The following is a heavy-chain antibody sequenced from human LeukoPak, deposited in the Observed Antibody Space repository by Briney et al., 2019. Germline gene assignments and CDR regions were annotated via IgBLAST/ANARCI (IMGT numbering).Heavy chain of an antibody. CDR2: IYYSGST. CDR1: GGSINSGDYY. Sequence: SQTLSLTCTVSGGSINSGDYYWSWIRQHAGKGLEWIGYIYYSGSTYYNPSLKSRVTISIDTSKNQFSLKLSSVTAADTAVYFCASKDGSRYYFDYWGQGILVTVSS. V-gene: IGHV4-31*03. J-gene: IGHJ4*02. D-gene: IGHD3-10*01. CDR3: ASKDGSRYYFDY.